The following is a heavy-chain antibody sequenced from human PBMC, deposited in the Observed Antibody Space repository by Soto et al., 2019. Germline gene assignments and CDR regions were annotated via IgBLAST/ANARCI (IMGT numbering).Heavy chain of an antibody. V-gene: IGHV3-13*01. CDR3: ARDSVAGDGYWYFDL. CDR1: GFTFSSYD. D-gene: IGHD3-10*01. J-gene: IGHJ2*01. Sequence: EVQLVESGGGLVQPGGSLRLSCAASGFTFSSYDMHWVRQTTGKGLEWVSAIGTAGNTYYPGSVKGRFTISREDAKNSLYIQMNSLRAGDTAVYYCARDSVAGDGYWYFDLWGRGTLVTVSS. CDR2: IGTAGNT.